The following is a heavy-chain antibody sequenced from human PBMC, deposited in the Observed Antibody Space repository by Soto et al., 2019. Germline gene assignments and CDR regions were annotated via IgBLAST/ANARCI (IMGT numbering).Heavy chain of an antibody. CDR3: AKDDGIAVAGTLTY. CDR2: ISGSGGST. Sequence: GGSLRLSCAASGFTFSSYAMSWVRQAPGKGLEWVSAISGSGGSTYYADSVKGRFTISRDNSMNTLYLQMNSLRAEDTAVYYCAKDDGIAVAGTLTYWGQGTLVTVSS. J-gene: IGHJ4*02. V-gene: IGHV3-23*01. CDR1: GFTFSSYA. D-gene: IGHD6-19*01.